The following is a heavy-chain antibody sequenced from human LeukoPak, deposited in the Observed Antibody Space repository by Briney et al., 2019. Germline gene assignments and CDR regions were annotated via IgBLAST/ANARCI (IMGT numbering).Heavy chain of an antibody. V-gene: IGHV3-23*01. CDR1: GFTFSSYG. J-gene: IGHJ6*03. CDR2: ISGSGGST. Sequence: GGSLRLSCAASGFTFSSYGMGWVRQAPGKGLEWVSAISGSGGSTYYADSVKGRFTISRDNSKNTLYLQMNSLRAEDTAVYYCAKDETLYSSSWYFGYYYYYYMDVWGKGTTVTISS. CDR3: AKDETLYSSSWYFGYYYYYYMDV. D-gene: IGHD6-13*01.